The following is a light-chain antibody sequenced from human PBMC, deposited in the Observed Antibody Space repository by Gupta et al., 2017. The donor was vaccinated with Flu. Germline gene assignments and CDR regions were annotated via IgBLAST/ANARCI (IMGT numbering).Light chain of an antibody. CDR1: SSDVGGSNY. Sequence: SALTQPAPVSGSPGQSITISCTGTSSDVGGSNYVSWYQHYPGKAPKLMIYDVSNRPSGVSSRFSGSKSGNTASLTISGLQPEDETDYYCSSYTSTSTFYVFGTGTKVTVL. J-gene: IGLJ1*01. CDR3: SSYTSTSTFYV. V-gene: IGLV2-14*03. CDR2: DVS.